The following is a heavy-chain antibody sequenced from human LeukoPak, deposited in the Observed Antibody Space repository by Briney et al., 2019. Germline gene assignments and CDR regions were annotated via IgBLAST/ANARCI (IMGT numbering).Heavy chain of an antibody. CDR1: GYTFTSYY. D-gene: IGHD6-6*01. Sequence: GASVKVSCKASGYTFTSYYMHWVRQAPGQGLEWMGIINPSGGSTSYAQKFRGRVTMTRDMSTSTVYMELSSLRSEDTAVYYCARAKFMAAPTGWGQGTLVTVSS. J-gene: IGHJ4*02. CDR3: ARAKFMAAPTG. V-gene: IGHV1-46*01. CDR2: INPSGGST.